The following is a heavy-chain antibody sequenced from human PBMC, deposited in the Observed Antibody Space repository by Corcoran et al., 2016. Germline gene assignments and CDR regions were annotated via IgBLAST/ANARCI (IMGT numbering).Heavy chain of an antibody. CDR3: ARGHSSGGYYFRFDP. Sequence: QVQLVQSGAEVKKPGASVKVSCKASGYTFTSYYIHWVRQAPGQGLEWMGIINPSGGSTSYAQKFQGRVTMTRDTSTSTVYMELSSLRSEDTAVYYCARGHSSGGYYFRFDPWGQGTLVTVSS. D-gene: IGHD3-22*01. J-gene: IGHJ5*02. CDR2: INPSGGST. V-gene: IGHV1-46*01. CDR1: GYTFTSYY.